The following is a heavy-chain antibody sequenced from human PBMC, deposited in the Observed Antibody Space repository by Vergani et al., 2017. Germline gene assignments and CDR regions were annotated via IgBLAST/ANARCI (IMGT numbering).Heavy chain of an antibody. J-gene: IGHJ3*02. V-gene: IGHV3-9*01. CDR2: ISWNSGSI. D-gene: IGHD6-6*01. Sequence: EVQLVESGGGLVQPGRSLRLSCAASGFTLDDYAMHWVRPAPGKGLEWVSGISWNSGSIGYADSVKGRFTISRDNAKNPLYLQMNSLRAEDTALYYCAKDSFYSSSGAFDIWGQGTMVTVSA. CDR3: AKDSFYSSSGAFDI. CDR1: GFTLDDYA.